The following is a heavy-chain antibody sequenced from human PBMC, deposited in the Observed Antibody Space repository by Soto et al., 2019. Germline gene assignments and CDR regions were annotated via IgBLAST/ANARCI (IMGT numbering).Heavy chain of an antibody. CDR3: ARSISGWYYFDY. J-gene: IGHJ4*02. V-gene: IGHV3-53*01. D-gene: IGHD6-19*01. CDR1: GFTVSSNY. Sequence: GGSLRLSCAASGFTVSSNYMSWVRQAPGKGLEWVSVIYSGGSTYYADSVKGRFTISRDNSKNTLYLQMNSLRAEDTAVYYCARSISGWYYFDYWGQGTLVTVSS. CDR2: IYSGGST.